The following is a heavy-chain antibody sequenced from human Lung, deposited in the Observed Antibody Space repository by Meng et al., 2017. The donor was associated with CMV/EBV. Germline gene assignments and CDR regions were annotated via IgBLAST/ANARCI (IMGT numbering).Heavy chain of an antibody. CDR2: INHSGST. CDR1: GGSFSGYY. Sequence: SQTXSLTXAVYGGSFSGYYWSWIRQPPGKGLEWIGEINHSGSTNYNPSLKSRVTISVDTSKNQFSLKLSSVTAADTAVYYCARAVAAAECFDPWGQGTLVTVSS. J-gene: IGHJ5*02. D-gene: IGHD6-13*01. V-gene: IGHV4-34*01. CDR3: ARAVAAAECFDP.